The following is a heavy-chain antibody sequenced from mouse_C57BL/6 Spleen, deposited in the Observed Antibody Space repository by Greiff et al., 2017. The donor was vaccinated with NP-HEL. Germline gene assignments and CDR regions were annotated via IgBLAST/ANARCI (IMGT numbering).Heavy chain of an antibody. J-gene: IGHJ4*01. D-gene: IGHD1-1*01. Sequence: VQLQQSGAELAKPGASVKLSCTASGYTFTSYWMHWVQQRPGQGLEWIGYINPSSGYTKYNQKFKDKATLTADKSSSTAYMQLSSLTYEDSAVYYCARRYYGSSYDAMDYWGQGTSVTVSS. CDR2: INPSSGYT. V-gene: IGHV1-7*01. CDR3: ARRYYGSSYDAMDY. CDR1: GYTFTSYW.